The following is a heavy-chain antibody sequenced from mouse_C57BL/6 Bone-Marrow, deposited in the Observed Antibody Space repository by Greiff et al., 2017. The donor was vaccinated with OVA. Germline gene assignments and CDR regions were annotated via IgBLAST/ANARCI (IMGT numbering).Heavy chain of an antibody. CDR1: GYTFTNYW. V-gene: IGHV1-63*01. CDR2: IYPGGGYT. J-gene: IGHJ2*01. Sequence: QVQLKQSGAELVRPGTSVKMSCKASGYTFTNYWIGWAKQRPGHGLEWIGDIYPGGGYTNYNEKFKGKATLTADKSSSTAYMQFSSLTSEDSAIYYCARRKLGRSYFDYWGQGTTLTVSS. D-gene: IGHD4-1*01. CDR3: ARRKLGRSYFDY.